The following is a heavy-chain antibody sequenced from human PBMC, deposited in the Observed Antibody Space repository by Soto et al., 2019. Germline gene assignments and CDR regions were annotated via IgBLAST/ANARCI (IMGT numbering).Heavy chain of an antibody. CDR2: IYYSGST. CDR3: ARDLAAPSPYYYYGMDV. J-gene: IGHJ6*02. CDR1: GGSISSGGYH. Sequence: PSETQSLTCTVSGGSISSGGYHWRWIRQHPGKGLEWNGYIYYSGSTYYNPSLKSRVTISVDTSKNQFSLKLSSVTAADTAVYYCARDLAAPSPYYYYGMDVWGQGTTVTVSS. V-gene: IGHV4-31*03. D-gene: IGHD6-6*01.